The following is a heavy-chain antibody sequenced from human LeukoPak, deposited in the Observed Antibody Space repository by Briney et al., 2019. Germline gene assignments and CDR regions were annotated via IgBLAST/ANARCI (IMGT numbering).Heavy chain of an antibody. CDR1: GYTFTSYY. J-gene: IGHJ3*02. CDR2: INPSGGST. V-gene: IGHV1-46*01. Sequence: GASVKVSCKASGYTFTSYYMHWVRQAPGQGLEWMGIINPSGGSTSYAQKFQGRVTMTRDTSTSTVYMELSSLRSEDTAVYYCARTMVRGVRAISAFDIWGQGTMVTVSS. D-gene: IGHD3-10*01. CDR3: ARTMVRGVRAISAFDI.